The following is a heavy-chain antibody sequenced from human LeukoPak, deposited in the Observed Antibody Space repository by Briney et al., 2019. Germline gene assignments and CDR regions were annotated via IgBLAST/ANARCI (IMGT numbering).Heavy chain of an antibody. CDR2: IYYSGST. CDR3: ARDRGDGYNP. CDR1: GRSISSYY. Sequence: SETLSLTCTVSGRSISSYYWSWIRQPPGKGLEWIGYIYYSGSTNYNPSLKSRVTISVDTSKNQFSLKLSSVTAADTAVYYCARDRGDGYNPWGQGTLVTVSS. D-gene: IGHD5-24*01. V-gene: IGHV4-59*01. J-gene: IGHJ5*02.